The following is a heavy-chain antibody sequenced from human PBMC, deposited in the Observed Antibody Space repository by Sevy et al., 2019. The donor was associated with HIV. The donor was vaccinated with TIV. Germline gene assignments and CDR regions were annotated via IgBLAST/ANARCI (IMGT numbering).Heavy chain of an antibody. CDR3: VRDRSTVTIEGYYYGMDV. J-gene: IGHJ6*02. CDR1: GFTFSSYS. V-gene: IGHV3-48*02. CDR2: ISSSSSTI. D-gene: IGHD4-17*01. Sequence: GGSLRLSCAASGFTFSSYSMNWVRQAPGKGLEWVSYISSSSSTIYYADSVKGRFTISRDNAKNSLYLQMNSLRDEDTAVYYCVRDRSTVTIEGYYYGMDVWGQGTTVTVSS.